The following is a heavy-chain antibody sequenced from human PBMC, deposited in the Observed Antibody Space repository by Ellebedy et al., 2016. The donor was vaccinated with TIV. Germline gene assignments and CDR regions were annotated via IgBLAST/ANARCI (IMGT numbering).Heavy chain of an antibody. CDR1: GFTFDDYA. CDR3: AKDNGSGNMLKDYYYYGMDV. V-gene: IGHV3-9*01. CDR2: ISWNSGSI. J-gene: IGHJ6*02. D-gene: IGHD3-10*01. Sequence: PGGSLRLSCAASGFTFDDYAMHWVRQAPGKGLEWVSGISWNSGSIGYADSVKGRFTISRDNAKNSLYLQMNSLRAEDTALYYCAKDNGSGNMLKDYYYYGMDVWGQGTTVTVSS.